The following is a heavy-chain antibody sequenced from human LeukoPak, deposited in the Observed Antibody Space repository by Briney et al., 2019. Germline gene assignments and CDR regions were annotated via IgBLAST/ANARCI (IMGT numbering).Heavy chain of an antibody. Sequence: PGGSLRLSCAASGFTFSSYSMNWVRQAPGKGLEWVSAISGSGGSTYYADSVKGRFTISRDNSKNTLYLQMNSLRAEDTAVYYCAKVVGYCSSTSCADAFDIWGQGTMVTVSS. CDR3: AKVVGYCSSTSCADAFDI. CDR1: GFTFSSYS. CDR2: ISGSGGST. J-gene: IGHJ3*02. V-gene: IGHV3-23*01. D-gene: IGHD2-2*01.